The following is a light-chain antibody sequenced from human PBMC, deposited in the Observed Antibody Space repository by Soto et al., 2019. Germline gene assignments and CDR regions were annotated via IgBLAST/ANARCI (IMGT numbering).Light chain of an antibody. J-gene: IGLJ1*01. V-gene: IGLV1-40*01. Sequence: QLVLTQPPSVSGAPGQRVTISCTGSSSNIGAGYDVHWYQQRPGTAPKLLISANINRPSGVPDRFSGSKSGTSASLAISGPQSEDEADYYCAAWDDSLNGLVFGTGTKLTVL. CDR2: ANI. CDR1: SSNIGAGYD. CDR3: AAWDDSLNGLV.